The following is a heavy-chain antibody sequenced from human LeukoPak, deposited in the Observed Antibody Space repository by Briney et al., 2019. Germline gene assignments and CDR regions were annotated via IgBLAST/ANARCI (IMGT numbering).Heavy chain of an antibody. D-gene: IGHD2-15*01. V-gene: IGHV1-18*01. J-gene: IGHJ4*02. CDR1: GYSFTGNG. CDR3: ARDGYCTGGSCYPHY. Sequence: ASVKVSCKASGYSFTGNGISWVRQAPGQGLEWMGCISGYRGDTNYAQSLQDRVTMPTDPSTSTAYMELRSLRSDDTAVYYCARDGYCTGGSCYPHYWGQGTLVTVSS. CDR2: ISGYRGDT.